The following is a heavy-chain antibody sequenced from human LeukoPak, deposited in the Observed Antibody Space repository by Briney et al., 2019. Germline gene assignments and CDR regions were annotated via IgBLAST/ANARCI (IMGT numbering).Heavy chain of an antibody. CDR3: ARHWQWLRSFAGPFDI. J-gene: IGHJ3*02. V-gene: IGHV4-38-2*01. D-gene: IGHD5-12*01. Sequence: SETLSLTCAVSGYSISSGYYWGWIRQPPGKGLEWIGSTYHSGSTYYNPSLKSRVTISVDTSKNQFSLKLSSVTAADTAVYYCARHWQWLRSFAGPFDIWGQGTMVTVSS. CDR2: TYHSGST. CDR1: GYSISSGYY.